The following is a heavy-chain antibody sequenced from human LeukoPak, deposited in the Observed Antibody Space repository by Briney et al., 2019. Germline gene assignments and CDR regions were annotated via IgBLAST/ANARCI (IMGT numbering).Heavy chain of an antibody. CDR1: GDSISSSSSY. Sequence: SSETLSLTCTVSGDSISSSSSYWGWIRQPPGEGLEWIGSIYYSGSTYYNTSLKSRVTISVDTSKNQFSLRLNSVTAADTAVYFCARGGLISLANTPLGAFDIWGQGTMVSVSS. CDR2: IYYSGST. CDR3: ARGGLISLANTPLGAFDI. D-gene: IGHD3/OR15-3a*01. J-gene: IGHJ3*02. V-gene: IGHV4-39*01.